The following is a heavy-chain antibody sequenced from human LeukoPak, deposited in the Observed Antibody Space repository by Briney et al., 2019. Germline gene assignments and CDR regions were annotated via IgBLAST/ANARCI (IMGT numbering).Heavy chain of an antibody. V-gene: IGHV1-69*04. CDR1: GGTLSNYA. Sequence: GASVKVSCKASGGTLSNYAISWVRQAPGQGLEWMGRIIPFLDITDYAQKFQGRVTISADKSTNTAYMELSSLRSEDTAVYFCARDRSIVGATPYFDYWGQGTLVTVSS. CDR3: ARDRSIVGATPYFDY. J-gene: IGHJ4*02. CDR2: IIPFLDIT. D-gene: IGHD1-26*01.